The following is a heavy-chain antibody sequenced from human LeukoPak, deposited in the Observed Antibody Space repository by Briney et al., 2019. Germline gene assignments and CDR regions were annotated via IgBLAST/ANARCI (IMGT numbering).Heavy chain of an antibody. J-gene: IGHJ4*02. D-gene: IGHD1-26*01. CDR2: INPNSGGT. V-gene: IGHV1-2*02. CDR1: GYTFTGYY. CDR3: ARDCSGSYYLGY. Sequence: ASVKVSCKASGYTFTGYYIHWVRQAPGQGLEWMGWINPNSGGTNYAQKFQGRVTMTRDTSISTAYMELSRLRSDDTAVYYCARDCSGSYYLGYWGQGTLVTVSS.